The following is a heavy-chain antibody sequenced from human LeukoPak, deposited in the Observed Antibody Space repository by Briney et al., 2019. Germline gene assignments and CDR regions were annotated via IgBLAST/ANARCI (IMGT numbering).Heavy chain of an antibody. D-gene: IGHD1-26*01. J-gene: IGHJ4*02. CDR2: IYYSGST. CDR1: GGSISSYY. V-gene: IGHV4-59*05. Sequence: PSETLSLTCTVSGGSISSYYWSWIRQPPGKGLEWIGSIYYSGSTYYNPSLKSRVTISVDTSKNQFSLKLSSVTAADTAVYYCARRGWDEYYFDYWGQGTLVTVSS. CDR3: ARRGWDEYYFDY.